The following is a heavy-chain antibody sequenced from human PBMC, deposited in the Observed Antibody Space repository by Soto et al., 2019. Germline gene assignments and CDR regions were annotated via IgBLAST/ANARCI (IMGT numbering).Heavy chain of an antibody. J-gene: IGHJ4*02. D-gene: IGHD4-17*01. CDR1: GGTLSSYT. CDR2: IIPILGIA. Sequence: GASVKVSCKASGGTLSSYTISWVRQAPGQGLEWMGRIIPILGIAGYAQKFQGRVTMTRDISMSTAYMELSSVRSGDTAVYYCARRYGDYSGFDYWGQGTLVTVSS. V-gene: IGHV1-69*02. CDR3: ARRYGDYSGFDY.